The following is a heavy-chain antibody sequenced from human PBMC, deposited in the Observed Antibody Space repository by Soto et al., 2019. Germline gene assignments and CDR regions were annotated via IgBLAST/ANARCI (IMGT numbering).Heavy chain of an antibody. CDR3: ARDRRARRREVDY. V-gene: IGHV3-30-3*01. CDR2: ISYDGSNK. D-gene: IGHD1-26*01. J-gene: IGHJ4*02. CDR1: GFPFSIYA. Sequence: GGSLRLSCAASGFPFSIYAMHLVRQAPGKGLEWVAVISYDGSNKYYADSVKGRFTISRDNSKNTLYLQMNSLRAEDTAVYYCARDRRARRREVDYWGQGTLATVSS.